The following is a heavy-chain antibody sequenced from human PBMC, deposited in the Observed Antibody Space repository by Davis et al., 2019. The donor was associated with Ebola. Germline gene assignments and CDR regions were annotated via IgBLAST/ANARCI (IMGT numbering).Heavy chain of an antibody. D-gene: IGHD1-1*01. J-gene: IGHJ4*02. Sequence: AASVKVSCKASGYTFTGNYIQWVRQAPGQGLEWMGRINPNSGGTNYAQNVQGRVTMTTDTSTSTAYMEVGSLRSDDTAVYYCARDQFPTTSDHWGQGTLVTVSS. V-gene: IGHV1-2*06. CDR1: GYTFTGNY. CDR3: ARDQFPTTSDH. CDR2: INPNSGGT.